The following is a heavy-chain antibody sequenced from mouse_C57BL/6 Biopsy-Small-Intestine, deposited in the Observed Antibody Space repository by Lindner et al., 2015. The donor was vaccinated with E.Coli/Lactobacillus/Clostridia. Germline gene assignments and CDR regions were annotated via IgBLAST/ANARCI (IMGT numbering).Heavy chain of an antibody. V-gene: IGHV1-47*01. CDR1: GYTFTTYP. CDR2: FHPFNNDT. D-gene: IGHD2-5*01. Sequence: VQLQESGAELVKPGASVRMSCKASGYTFTTYPIEWMKQNHGKSLEWIGNFHPFNNDTNYNEKFKGKATLTVEKSSTTVYLELSRLTSDDSGVYYCARGYYSNYYAMDYWGARNLSHRLL. J-gene: IGHJ4*01. CDR3: ARGYYSNYYAMDY.